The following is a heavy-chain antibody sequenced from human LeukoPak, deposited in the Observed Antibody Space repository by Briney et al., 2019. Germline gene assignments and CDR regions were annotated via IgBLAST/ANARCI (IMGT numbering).Heavy chain of an antibody. Sequence: GGSLRLSCAAFGFTFSDYYMSWIRQAPGKGLEWVSYISSSGSTIYYADSVKGRFTISRDNAKNSLYLQMNSLRAEDTAVYYCARDRINGYEFDPWGQGTLVTVSS. D-gene: IGHD5-18*01. CDR3: ARDRINGYEFDP. CDR2: ISSSGSTI. J-gene: IGHJ5*02. V-gene: IGHV3-11*01. CDR1: GFTFSDYY.